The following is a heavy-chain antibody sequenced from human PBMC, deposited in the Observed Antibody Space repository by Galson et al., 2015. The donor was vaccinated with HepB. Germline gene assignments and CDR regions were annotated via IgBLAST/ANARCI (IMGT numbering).Heavy chain of an antibody. CDR1: GYTFTSYD. CDR3: ARATSPNTIFGVVISLGV. D-gene: IGHD3-3*01. CDR2: MNPNSGNT. J-gene: IGHJ6*04. Sequence: SVKVSCKASGYTFTSYDINWVRQATGQGLEWMGWMNPNSGNTGYAQKFQGRVTMTRNTSISTAYMELSSLRSEDTAVYYCARATSPNTIFGVVISLGVWGKGTTVTVSS. V-gene: IGHV1-8*01.